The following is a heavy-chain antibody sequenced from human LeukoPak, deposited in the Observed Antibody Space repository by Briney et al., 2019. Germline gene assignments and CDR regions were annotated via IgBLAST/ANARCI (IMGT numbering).Heavy chain of an antibody. CDR3: ARGDYYDSSGYNYYYYYMDV. Sequence: GGSLRLSCAASGFTFSSYEMNWVRQAPGKGLEWVSYISSSSSYIYYADSVKGRFTISRDNAKNTLYLQMNSLRAEDTAVYYCARGDYYDSSGYNYYYYYMDVWGKGTTVTVSS. J-gene: IGHJ6*03. CDR2: ISSSSSYI. D-gene: IGHD3-22*01. CDR1: GFTFSSYE. V-gene: IGHV3-21*05.